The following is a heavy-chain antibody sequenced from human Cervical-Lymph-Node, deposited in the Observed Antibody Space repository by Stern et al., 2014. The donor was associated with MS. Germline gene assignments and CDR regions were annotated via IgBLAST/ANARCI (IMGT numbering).Heavy chain of an antibody. J-gene: IGHJ5*02. CDR3: TKAWES. CDR1: GYIFTSDD. V-gene: IGHV1-8*01. D-gene: IGHD1-26*01. Sequence: QVQLVQSGAEVKQPGASVKVSCTASGYIFTSDDINWVRQASGQGLEWMAWINHDRGDTGYEQEFKGRVTLTRDTSIHDASMWMPRLTSDDTAIYYCTKAWESWGQGTLITVSS. CDR2: INHDRGDT.